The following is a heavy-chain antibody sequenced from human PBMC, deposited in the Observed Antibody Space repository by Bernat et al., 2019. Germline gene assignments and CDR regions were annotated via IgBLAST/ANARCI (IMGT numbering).Heavy chain of an antibody. CDR3: AREGVFDYGDYCRWFDP. CDR2: IWYDGSNK. V-gene: IGHV3-33*01. Sequence: QVQLVESGGGVVQPGRSLRLSCAASGFTFSSYGMHWVRQAPGKGLEWVAVIWYDGSNKYYADSVKGRFTISRDNSKNTLYLQMNSLRAEDTAVYYCAREGVFDYGDYCRWFDPWGQGTLVTVSS. CDR1: GFTFSSYG. D-gene: IGHD4-17*01. J-gene: IGHJ5*02.